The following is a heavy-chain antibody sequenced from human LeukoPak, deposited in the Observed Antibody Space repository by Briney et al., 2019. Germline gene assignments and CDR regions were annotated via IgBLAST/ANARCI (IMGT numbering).Heavy chain of an antibody. J-gene: IGHJ4*02. CDR1: GFTFSSYS. CDR3: ARGENNYGYYYFDY. CDR2: ISSSGSYI. Sequence: PGGSLRLSCAASGFTFSSYSMNWVRQAPGKGLEWVSSISSSGSYIYYADSVKGRFTISRDNAKNSLYLQMNSLRAEDTAVYYCARGENNYGYYYFDYWGQGTLVAVSS. V-gene: IGHV3-21*01. D-gene: IGHD5-18*01.